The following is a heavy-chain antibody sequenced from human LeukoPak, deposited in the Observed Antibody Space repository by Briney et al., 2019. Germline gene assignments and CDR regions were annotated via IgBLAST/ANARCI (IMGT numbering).Heavy chain of an antibody. Sequence: PGGSLRLSCAASGFTFSTYYMTWVRQAPGKGLEWVAGVKQDGSENYYVDSVKGRFTISRDNSQNSLYLQMNSLRAEDTAVYFCARERYCTTSACYVGVPFVYWGQGTLVTVSS. CDR3: ARERYCTTSACYVGVPFVY. CDR2: VKQDGSEN. J-gene: IGHJ4*02. D-gene: IGHD2-8*01. CDR1: GFTFSTYY. V-gene: IGHV3-7*01.